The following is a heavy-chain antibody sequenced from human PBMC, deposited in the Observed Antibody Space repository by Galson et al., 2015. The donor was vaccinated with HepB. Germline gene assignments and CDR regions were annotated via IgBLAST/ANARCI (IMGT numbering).Heavy chain of an antibody. Sequence: SVKVSCKASGYTFSTYSITWVRRAPGQGLEWMGWISPYNRHTQYARKFQGRVTMTTDTFTSTAYMELRSLRSDDTAVYYCARGALVGVVGGSQNSWFDPWGQGTLVTVSS. V-gene: IGHV1-18*01. CDR2: ISPYNRHT. CDR1: GYTFSTYS. CDR3: ARGALVGVVGGSQNSWFDP. D-gene: IGHD2-15*01. J-gene: IGHJ5*02.